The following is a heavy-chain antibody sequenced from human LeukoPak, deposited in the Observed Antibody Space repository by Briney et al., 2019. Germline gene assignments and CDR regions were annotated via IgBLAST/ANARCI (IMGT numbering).Heavy chain of an antibody. V-gene: IGHV1-18*01. CDR1: GYTFTIYG. CDR2: ISAYNGNT. CDR3: ARESPIAAADTLDY. J-gene: IGHJ4*02. D-gene: IGHD6-13*01. Sequence: ASVKVSCTASGYTFTIYGISWVRQAPGQGPEWMGWISAYNGNTNYAQKLQGRVTMTTDTSTSTAYMELRSLRSDDTAVYYCARESPIAAADTLDYWGQGTLVTVSS.